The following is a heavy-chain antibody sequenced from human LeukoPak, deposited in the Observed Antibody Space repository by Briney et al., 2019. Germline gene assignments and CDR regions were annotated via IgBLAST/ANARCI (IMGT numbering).Heavy chain of an antibody. CDR3: ARDKTIFGVASPSYYYMDV. J-gene: IGHJ6*03. D-gene: IGHD3-3*01. CDR2: VYYSGTT. CDR1: GASISTTNY. Sequence: SETLSLTCTVSGASISTTNYWGWIRQSPGKGLEWIGNVYYSGTTFYNPSLSSRITMLADTSKNQFSLKLSSVTAADTAIYYCARDKTIFGVASPSYYYMDVWGKGTTVTVSS. V-gene: IGHV4-39*07.